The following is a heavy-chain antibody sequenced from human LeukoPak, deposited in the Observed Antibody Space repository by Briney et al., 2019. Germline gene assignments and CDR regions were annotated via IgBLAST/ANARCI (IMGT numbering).Heavy chain of an antibody. D-gene: IGHD5-12*01. J-gene: IGHJ4*02. Sequence: GGSLRLSCVVSGFTFSGYWMTWVRQAPGKGLEWVANIREDGSGRNYVDSVKGRFIISRDNSRNSLYLQMNSLRPEDTAVYYCTRDRNARATKEDRYDYWGQGTLVTVSS. CDR3: TRDRNARATKEDRYDY. CDR2: IREDGSGR. V-gene: IGHV3-7*01. CDR1: GFTFSGYW.